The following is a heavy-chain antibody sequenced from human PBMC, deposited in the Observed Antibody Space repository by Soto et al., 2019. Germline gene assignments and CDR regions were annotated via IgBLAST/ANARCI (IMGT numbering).Heavy chain of an antibody. V-gene: IGHV4-59*08. D-gene: IGHD1-1*01. CDR3: ARHSKPSNGFPDY. CDR2: GNT. J-gene: IGHJ4*02. Sequence: GNTNYNPSLKSRLTISVDTSKNQVSLKLTSATAADTAMYYCARHSKPSNGFPDYWGQGTLVTVSS.